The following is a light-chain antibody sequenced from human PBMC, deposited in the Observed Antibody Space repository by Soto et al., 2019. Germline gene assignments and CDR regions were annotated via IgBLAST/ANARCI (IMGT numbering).Light chain of an antibody. CDR1: SSNIGTGHD. J-gene: IGLJ1*01. V-gene: IGLV1-40*01. Sequence: QSVLTQPPSVSGAPGQRVTISCTGSSSNIGTGHDVHWYQQLPGTAPKLLIYGNSNRPSGVPDRFSGSKSGTSASLAITGLQAEDEADYYCQSFDSSRFYVFGTGTKVTVL. CDR3: QSFDSSRFYV. CDR2: GNS.